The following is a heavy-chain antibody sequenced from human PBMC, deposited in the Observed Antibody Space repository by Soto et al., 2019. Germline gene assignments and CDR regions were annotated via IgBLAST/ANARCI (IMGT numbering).Heavy chain of an antibody. D-gene: IGHD4-17*01. CDR1: GFPFDDYG. J-gene: IGHJ5*02. CDR2: ISESGGST. V-gene: IGHV3-23*01. Sequence: EVQLLESGGGLVQPGGSLRLSCAASGFPFDDYGMTWVRQAPGKGLEWVSTISESGGSTYYADSVKGRFTISRDNSKNALSLQMNSLTAEDTALYYCANRVTTGSWGRGTLVTVSS. CDR3: ANRVTTGS.